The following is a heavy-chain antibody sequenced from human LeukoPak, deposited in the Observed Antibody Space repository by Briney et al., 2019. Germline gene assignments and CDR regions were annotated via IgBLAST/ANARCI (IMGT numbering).Heavy chain of an antibody. Sequence: GESLKISCKGSGYSFTSYWISWVRQMPGKGLEWMGRIDPSDSYNNYRPSFQGHVTISADKSISTAYLQWSSLKASDTAMYYCARRGKNYYGSGTYYWGQGTLVTVSS. CDR3: ARRGKNYYGSGTYY. D-gene: IGHD3-10*01. CDR1: GYSFTSYW. J-gene: IGHJ4*02. CDR2: IDPSDSYN. V-gene: IGHV5-10-1*01.